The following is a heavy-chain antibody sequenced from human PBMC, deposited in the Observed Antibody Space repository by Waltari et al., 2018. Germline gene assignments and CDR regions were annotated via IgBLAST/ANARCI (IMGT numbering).Heavy chain of an antibody. V-gene: IGHV3-9*01. Sequence: EVPLVESGGGLVQRDRSLQLPCPASGFTFVDYALHWVRQAPGKGLEWVSGIYWNRRSIVYADAVKCRFTISRDNDKNSLYLQMNSLSAEDTALYYCAKESRYYYSCMDVWGQGTLVTVAS. CDR3: AKESRYYYSCMDV. CDR2: IYWNRRSI. CDR1: GFTFVDYA. J-gene: IGHJ6*02.